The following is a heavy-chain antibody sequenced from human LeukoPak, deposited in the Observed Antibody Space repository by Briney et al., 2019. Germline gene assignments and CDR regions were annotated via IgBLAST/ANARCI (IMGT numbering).Heavy chain of an antibody. V-gene: IGHV1-58*01. J-gene: IGHJ4*02. CDR3: AATDFWSGHASFDY. CDR1: GFTFTSSA. Sequence: GASVKVSCKASGFTFTSSAVQWVRQARGQRLEWIGWIVVGSGNTNYAQKFQERVTITRDMSTSTGYMELSSLRSEDTAVYYCAATDFWSGHASFDYWGQGTLVTVSS. CDR2: IVVGSGNT. D-gene: IGHD3-3*01.